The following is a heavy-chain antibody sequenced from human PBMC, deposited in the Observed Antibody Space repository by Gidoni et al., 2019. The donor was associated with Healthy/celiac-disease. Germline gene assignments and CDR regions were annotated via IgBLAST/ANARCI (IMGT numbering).Heavy chain of an antibody. V-gene: IGHV3-7*03. CDR2: IKQDGSEK. CDR1: GFTFSSYW. D-gene: IGHD6-19*01. Sequence: EVQLVESGGGLVQPGGSLRLSCAASGFTFSSYWMSWVRQAPGKGLEWVANIKQDGSEKYYVDSVKGRFTISRDNAKNSLYLQMNSLRAEDTAVYYCARDPPGYSSGWYGIRGQGTLVTVSS. J-gene: IGHJ4*02. CDR3: ARDPPGYSSGWYGI.